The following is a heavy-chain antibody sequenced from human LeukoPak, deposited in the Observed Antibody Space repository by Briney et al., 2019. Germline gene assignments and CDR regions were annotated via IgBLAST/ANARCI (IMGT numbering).Heavy chain of an antibody. CDR1: GGSITNYY. CDR3: ASGEAAAGGYVDY. V-gene: IGHV4-59*08. Sequence: PSETLSLTCTASGGSITNYYWSWIRQPPEKGLEWVGYTYYSGSTNYNPSLKSRLTISADSSRGQFYLKLSSVIAADTAVYYCASGEAAAGGYVDYWGQGILVIVSS. J-gene: IGHJ4*02. CDR2: TYYSGST. D-gene: IGHD6-13*01.